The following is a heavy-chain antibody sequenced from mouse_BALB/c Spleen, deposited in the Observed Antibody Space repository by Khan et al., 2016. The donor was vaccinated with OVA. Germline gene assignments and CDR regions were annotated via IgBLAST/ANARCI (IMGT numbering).Heavy chain of an antibody. D-gene: IGHD2-14*01. Sequence: EVKLEESGPSLVKPSQTLSLTCSVTGDSITSGYWTWIRKFPGNKLEYMGYMIYSGDTYYNPSLKSRISITRHTSKNQYYLQLNSLTTEDTATYYCARSTYRYAFAYWGQGTLVTVSA. J-gene: IGHJ3*01. CDR2: MIYSGDT. CDR3: ARSTYRYAFAY. V-gene: IGHV3-8*02. CDR1: GDSITSGY.